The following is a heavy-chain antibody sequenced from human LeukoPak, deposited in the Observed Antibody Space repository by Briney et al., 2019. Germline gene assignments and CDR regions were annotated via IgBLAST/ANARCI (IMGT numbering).Heavy chain of an antibody. V-gene: IGHV3-7*01. CDR3: ARDGGYQLPDDAFDI. D-gene: IGHD2-2*01. CDR2: IKQDGSEK. J-gene: IGHJ3*02. CDR1: GFTFSSYW. Sequence: GGSPRLSCAASGFTFSSYWMSWVRQAPGKGLEWVANIKQDGSEKYYVDSVKGRFTISRDNAKNSLYLQMNSLRAEDTAVYYCARDGGYQLPDDAFDIWGQGTMVTVSS.